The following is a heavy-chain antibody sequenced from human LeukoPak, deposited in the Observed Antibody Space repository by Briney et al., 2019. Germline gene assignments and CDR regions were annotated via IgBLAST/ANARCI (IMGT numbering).Heavy chain of an antibody. Sequence: PSQTLSLTCTVSGGSISSGSYSWSWIRQPAGKGLEWIGRIYTSGSTNYNPSLKSRVTISVDTSKNQFSLKLSSVTAADTAVYYCARQREYSYGYGAFGYWGQGTLVTVSS. CDR1: GGSISSGSYS. J-gene: IGHJ4*02. V-gene: IGHV4-61*02. D-gene: IGHD5-18*01. CDR3: ARQREYSYGYGAFGY. CDR2: IYTSGST.